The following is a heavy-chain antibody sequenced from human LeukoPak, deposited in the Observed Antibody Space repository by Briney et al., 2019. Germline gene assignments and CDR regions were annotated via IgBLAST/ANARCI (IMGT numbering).Heavy chain of an antibody. J-gene: IGHJ4*02. V-gene: IGHV3-66*02. CDR1: GFTVSSNY. D-gene: IGHD5-24*01. CDR2: IHSGGST. CDR3: ARDGDGYNPPYFDY. Sequence: GGSLRLSCAASGFTVSSNYMSWVRQAPGKGLEWVSVIHSGGSTYYADSVKGRFTISRDNSKNTLYLQMNSLRAEDTAVYYCARDGDGYNPPYFDYWGQGTLVTVSS.